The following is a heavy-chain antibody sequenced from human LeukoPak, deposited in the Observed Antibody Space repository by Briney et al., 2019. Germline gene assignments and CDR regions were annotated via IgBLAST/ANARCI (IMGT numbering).Heavy chain of an antibody. V-gene: IGHV3-7*04. CDR3: VRGCPYYYGSGSRYTIDY. D-gene: IGHD3-10*01. CDR1: GFTLSSYW. CDR2: IKQDGSEK. J-gene: IGHJ4*02. Sequence: GGSLRLSCVASGFTLSSYWMSWVRQAPGKGQEWVASIKQDGSEKYYVDSVKGRFTISRDNAKNSLYLQMNSLRAEDTAVYYCVRGCPYYYGSGSRYTIDYWGPGTLVTVSS.